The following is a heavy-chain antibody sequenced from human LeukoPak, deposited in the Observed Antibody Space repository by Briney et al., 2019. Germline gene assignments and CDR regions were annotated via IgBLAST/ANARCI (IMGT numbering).Heavy chain of an antibody. V-gene: IGHV1-18*01. D-gene: IGHD3-3*01. CDR2: ISTYNGNT. Sequence: ASVKVSCKASGYTFTSYGISWVRQAPGQGLEWMGWISTYNGNTNYAQKLQGRVTVTTDTSTSTAYMELRSLRSDDTAVYYCARDGFLEWLLFNWGQGTLVTVSS. J-gene: IGHJ4*02. CDR1: GYTFTSYG. CDR3: ARDGFLEWLLFN.